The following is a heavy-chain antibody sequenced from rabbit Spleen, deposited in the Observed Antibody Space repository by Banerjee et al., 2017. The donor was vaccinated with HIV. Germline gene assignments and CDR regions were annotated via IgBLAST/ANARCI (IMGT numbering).Heavy chain of an antibody. D-gene: IGHD8-1*01. CDR3: ARDAGTSFSTYGMDL. CDR2: IYAGTIGST. CDR1: GFSLSSGYD. V-gene: IGHV1S40*01. Sequence: QQLVESGGGLVKPGASLTLTCKASGFSLSSGYDMCWVRQAPGKGLEWIACIYAGTIGSTYSASWAKGRFTCSKTSPTTVTLQMTSLTAADTATYFCARDAGTSFSTYGMDLWGQGPWSPS. J-gene: IGHJ6*01.